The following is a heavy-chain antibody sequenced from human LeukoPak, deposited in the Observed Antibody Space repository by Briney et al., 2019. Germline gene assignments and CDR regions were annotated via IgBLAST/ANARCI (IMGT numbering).Heavy chain of an antibody. J-gene: IGHJ4*02. CDR1: GFTFSSYG. D-gene: IGHD3-22*01. CDR3: AKDLTYYYDSSGYLTNDY. V-gene: IGHV3-30*02. Sequence: GGSLRLSCAASGFTFSSYGTHWVRQAPGKGLEWVAFIRYDGSNKYYADSVKGRFTISRDNSKNTLYLQMNSLRAEDTAVYYCAKDLTYYYDSSGYLTNDYWGQGTLVTVSS. CDR2: IRYDGSNK.